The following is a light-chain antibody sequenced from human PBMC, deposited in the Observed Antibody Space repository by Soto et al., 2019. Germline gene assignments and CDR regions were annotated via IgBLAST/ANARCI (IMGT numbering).Light chain of an antibody. Sequence: DLTQAASGSGFPGQSSSISCTRTSSDVGSYNLVSWYQQHPGKAPKLMIYEGSKRPSGVSNRFSGSKSGNTASLTISGLQAEDEADYYCCSYAGTSTFYVFGTGTKATVL. CDR2: EGS. V-gene: IGLV2-23*03. CDR1: SSDVGSYNL. J-gene: IGLJ1*01. CDR3: CSYAGTSTFYV.